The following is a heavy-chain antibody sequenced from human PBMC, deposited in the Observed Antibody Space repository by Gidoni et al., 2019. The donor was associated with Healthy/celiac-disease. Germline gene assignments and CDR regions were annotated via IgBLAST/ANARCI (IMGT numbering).Heavy chain of an antibody. J-gene: IGHJ6*02. Sequence: EVQLVESGGGLVKPGGSLRLSCAASGFTFSSYSMNWVRQAPGKGLEWVSSISSSSSYIYYADSVKGRFTISRDNAKNSLYLQMNSLRAEDTAVYYCASSDIVVVPAAIPGMDVWGQGTTVTVSS. CDR3: ASSDIVVVPAAIPGMDV. V-gene: IGHV3-21*01. CDR2: ISSSSSYI. CDR1: GFTFSSYS. D-gene: IGHD2-2*02.